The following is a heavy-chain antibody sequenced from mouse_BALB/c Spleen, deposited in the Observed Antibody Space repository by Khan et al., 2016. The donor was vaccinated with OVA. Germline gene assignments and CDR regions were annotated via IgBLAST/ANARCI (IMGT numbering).Heavy chain of an antibody. J-gene: IGHJ2*01. D-gene: IGHD2-3*01. CDR1: GYTFTDYA. Sequence: QVRLQQSGPELVRPGVSVKISCKGSGYTFTDYAIYWVKQSHAKSLEWIGLISTYSGNTNYNQKFKGKATMTVDKSSSTAYMELARLTSEDSAISYCARPAYDGYYDYWGQDTTLTVSS. V-gene: IGHV1S137*01. CDR3: ARPAYDGYYDY. CDR2: ISTYSGNT.